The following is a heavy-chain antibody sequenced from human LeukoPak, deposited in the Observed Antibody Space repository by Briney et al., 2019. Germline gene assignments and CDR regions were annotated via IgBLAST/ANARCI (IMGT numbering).Heavy chain of an antibody. Sequence: GGSLRLSCAASGFTFSSYWLSWVRQAPGKGLEWVANIKEDGSARHYVDSVKGRFTISRDNAKKSLYLQMSSLTAEDTAVYYCAIAAGWEQAYWGQGTLVTVSS. V-gene: IGHV3-7*01. CDR2: IKEDGSAR. J-gene: IGHJ4*01. CDR3: AIAAGWEQAY. D-gene: IGHD1-26*01. CDR1: GFTFSSYW.